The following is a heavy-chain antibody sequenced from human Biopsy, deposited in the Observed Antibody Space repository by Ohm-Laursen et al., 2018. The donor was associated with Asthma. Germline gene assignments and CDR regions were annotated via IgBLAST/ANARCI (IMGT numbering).Heavy chain of an antibody. CDR1: GFTSSSYG. CDR2: ISYDGSNK. D-gene: IGHD1-1*01. Sequence: SLRLSCTASGFTSSSYGMHWVRQAPGKGLEWVAVISYDGSNKYYADSVKGRFTISRDNSKNTLYLQMNSLRAEDTAVYYCAKESGSNYAFDIWGQGTMVTVSS. V-gene: IGHV3-30*18. CDR3: AKESGSNYAFDI. J-gene: IGHJ3*02.